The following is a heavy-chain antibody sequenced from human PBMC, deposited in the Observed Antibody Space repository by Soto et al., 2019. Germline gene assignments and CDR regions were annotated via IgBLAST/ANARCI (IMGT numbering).Heavy chain of an antibody. Sequence: ASVKVSCKASGYTFTSYDINWVRQATGQGLEWMRWMNPNSGNTGYAQKFQGRVTMTRNTSISTAYMELSSLRSEDTAVYYCARGPPNDYDFWSGMWGYYYYGMDVWGQGTTVTVSS. J-gene: IGHJ6*02. V-gene: IGHV1-8*01. CDR1: GYTFTSYD. CDR2: MNPNSGNT. CDR3: ARGPPNDYDFWSGMWGYYYYGMDV. D-gene: IGHD3-3*01.